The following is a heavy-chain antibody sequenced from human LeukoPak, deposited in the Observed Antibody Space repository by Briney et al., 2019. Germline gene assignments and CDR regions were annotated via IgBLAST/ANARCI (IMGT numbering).Heavy chain of an antibody. CDR1: GGSISNSNYY. Sequence: SETLSLTCTVSGGSISNSNYYWGWIRQPPGKGLEWIGSIYYSGSTYYNPSLKSRVTISVDTSKNQFSLNLSSVTAADTAVYYCAREQIAAAPFDYWGQGTLVTVSS. V-gene: IGHV4-39*07. CDR2: IYYSGST. J-gene: IGHJ4*02. D-gene: IGHD6-13*01. CDR3: AREQIAAAPFDY.